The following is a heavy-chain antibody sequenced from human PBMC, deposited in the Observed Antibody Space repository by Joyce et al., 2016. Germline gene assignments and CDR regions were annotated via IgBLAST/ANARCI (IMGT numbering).Heavy chain of an antibody. Sequence: QVQLQQWGAGLLKPSETLSLTCAVSGGPFRGFFWPWVRQAPGKGLEWIGDINNSGVTNYNPSLKTRVTFSVDTSKNQFSLKLTSLSAADTAVYYCARSQWLAPLMYWGQGTPVTVSS. D-gene: IGHD6-19*01. V-gene: IGHV4-34*01. CDR3: ARSQWLAPLMY. CDR1: GGPFRGFF. CDR2: INNSGVT. J-gene: IGHJ4*02.